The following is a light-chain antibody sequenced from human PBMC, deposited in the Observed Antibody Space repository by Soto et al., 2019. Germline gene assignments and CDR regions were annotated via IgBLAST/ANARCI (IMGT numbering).Light chain of an antibody. CDR3: HLYGISVPVT. CDR1: QAVDTKF. J-gene: IGKJ5*01. Sequence: IVLTQSPGTLSLSPGETATLSCRASQAVDTKFLAWYQQKAGQAPRLVMFGAPGRATGVPARFSGGVSGTDFSLTISRLEPEDFAVYYCHLYGISVPVTFGQGTRLEI. CDR2: GAP. V-gene: IGKV3-20*01.